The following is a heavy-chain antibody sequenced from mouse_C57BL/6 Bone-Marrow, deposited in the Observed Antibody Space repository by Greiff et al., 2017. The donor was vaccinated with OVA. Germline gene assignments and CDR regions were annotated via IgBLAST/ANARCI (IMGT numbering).Heavy chain of an antibody. V-gene: IGHV14-4*01. CDR1: GFNIKDDY. CDR2: IDPENGDT. Sequence: EVQLQQSGAELVRPGASVKLSCTASGFNIKDDYMHWVKQRPEQGLEWIGWIDPENGDTEYASKFQGKATITADTSSNTAYLQLSSLTSEDTAVYYCTTEYYYGSSYVFDYWGQGTTLTVSS. CDR3: TTEYYYGSSYVFDY. J-gene: IGHJ2*01. D-gene: IGHD1-1*01.